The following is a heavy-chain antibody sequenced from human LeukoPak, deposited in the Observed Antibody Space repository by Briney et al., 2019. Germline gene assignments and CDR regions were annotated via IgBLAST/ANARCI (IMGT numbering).Heavy chain of an antibody. CDR3: ARSIRGSSTSKQTYYYGMDV. CDR2: IGTAGDT. V-gene: IGHV3-13*01. J-gene: IGHJ6*02. Sequence: GGSLRLSCAASGFTFSSYDMHWVRQATGKGLEWVSAIGTAGDTYYPGSVKGRFTISRENAKNSLYLQMNSLRAGDTAVYYCARSIRGSSTSKQTYYYGMDVWGQGTTVTVSS. D-gene: IGHD2-2*01. CDR1: GFTFSSYD.